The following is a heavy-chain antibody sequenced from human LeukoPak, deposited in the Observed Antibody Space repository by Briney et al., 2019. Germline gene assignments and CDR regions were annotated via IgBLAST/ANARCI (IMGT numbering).Heavy chain of an antibody. CDR2: MKEDGSEI. Sequence: GGSLRLSCVTSTFTFSAYWMSWVRQAPGKGLEWVANMKEDGSEIYYVDSVKGRFTISRDNGKNSLYLQMNDLRVEDTAVYYCAGDRTMTADYWGRGTLVTVSS. J-gene: IGHJ4*02. CDR1: TFTFSAYW. CDR3: AGDRTMTADY. D-gene: IGHD3-22*01. V-gene: IGHV3-7*01.